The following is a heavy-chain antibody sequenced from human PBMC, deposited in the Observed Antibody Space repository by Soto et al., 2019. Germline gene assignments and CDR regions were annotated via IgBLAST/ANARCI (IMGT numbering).Heavy chain of an antibody. Sequence: SETLSLTCTVGSISTYYWNWIRQAPGKGLEWIGYIYNIGRTSYNPSLRSRVTMSLETSKSQFSLRLNSVTAADTAVYYCARLGAYYQSLDSWGPGTLVTVSS. CDR3: ARLGAYYQSLDS. D-gene: IGHD3-22*01. CDR1: SISTYY. V-gene: IGHV4-59*08. CDR2: IYNIGRT. J-gene: IGHJ5*01.